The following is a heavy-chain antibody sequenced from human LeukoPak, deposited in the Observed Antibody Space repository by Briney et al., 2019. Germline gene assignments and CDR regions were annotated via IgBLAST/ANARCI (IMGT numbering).Heavy chain of an antibody. CDR3: ARAYNSRATFDY. D-gene: IGHD1-20*01. V-gene: IGHV3-21*05. CDR2: IHSSGDYI. J-gene: IGHJ4*02. Sequence: PGGSLRLSCAASASGVAFTRHSMNWVRQAPGKGLEWISYIHSSGDYIFYADSVKGRFTVSRDNARNSLYLQMNSLRAEDTALYYCARAYNSRATFDYWGQGTLVTVSS. CDR1: ASGVAFTRHS.